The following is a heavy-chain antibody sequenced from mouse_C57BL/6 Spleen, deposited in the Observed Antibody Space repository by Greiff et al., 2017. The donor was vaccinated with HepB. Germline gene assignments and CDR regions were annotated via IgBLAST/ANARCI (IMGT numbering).Heavy chain of an antibody. CDR1: GYTFTSYW. V-gene: IGHV1-52*01. Sequence: QVQLQQPGAELVRPGSSVKLSCKASGYTFTSYWMHWVKQRPIQGLEWIGNIDPSDSETHYNQKFKDKATLTVDKSSSTAYMQLSSLTSEDSAVYYCAKVDGYEYYAMDYWGKGTSVTVSS. CDR2: IDPSDSET. CDR3: AKVDGYEYYAMDY. D-gene: IGHD2-3*01. J-gene: IGHJ4*01.